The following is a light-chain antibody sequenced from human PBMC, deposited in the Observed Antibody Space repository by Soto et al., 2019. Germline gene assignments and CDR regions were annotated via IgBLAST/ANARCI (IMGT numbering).Light chain of an antibody. CDR1: QTISSW. CDR3: QHYNSYSEA. Sequence: DIQMTQSPSTLSGSVGVRVTITCRASQTISSWLAWYQQKPGKAPKLLIYKASTLKSGVPSRFSGSGSVTEFTLTISSLQPDDFATYYCQHYNSYSEAFGQGTKVELK. V-gene: IGKV1-5*03. J-gene: IGKJ1*01. CDR2: KAS.